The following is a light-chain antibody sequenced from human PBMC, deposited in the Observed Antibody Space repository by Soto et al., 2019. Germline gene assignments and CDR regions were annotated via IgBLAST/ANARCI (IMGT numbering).Light chain of an antibody. Sequence: EIVLSQSPGPLSLSPGERATLSCRASQSVSSSYLAWYQQKPGQAPRRLIYGASSRATGIPDRFSGSGSGTVFSLNISRLEPEDFAVYYCHQYGSSPITFGQGTRLEIK. V-gene: IGKV3-20*01. CDR2: GAS. CDR3: HQYGSSPIT. CDR1: QSVSSSY. J-gene: IGKJ5*01.